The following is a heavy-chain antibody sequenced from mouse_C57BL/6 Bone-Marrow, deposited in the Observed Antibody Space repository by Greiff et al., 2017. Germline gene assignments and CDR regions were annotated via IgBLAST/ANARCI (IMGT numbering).Heavy chain of an antibody. V-gene: IGHV15-2*01. CDR2: ILPSIGRT. CDR1: DSEVFPNAY. Sequence: QVQLQQSGSELRSPGSSVKLSCKDFDSEVFPNAYMSWVRQKPGHGFEWIGGILPSIGRTIYGEKFEDKATLDADTLSNTAYLELNSLTSEDSAIYYCARITTVVATPYWYFDVWGTGTTVTVSS. CDR3: ARITTVVATPYWYFDV. D-gene: IGHD1-1*01. J-gene: IGHJ1*03.